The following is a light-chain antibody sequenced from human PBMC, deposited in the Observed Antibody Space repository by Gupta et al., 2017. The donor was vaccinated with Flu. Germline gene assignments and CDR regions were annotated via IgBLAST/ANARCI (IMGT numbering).Light chain of an antibody. Sequence: QIAGKAPKLLITRASNVQSGVPSRFSGSGSGTEFTLTIKSLQSEDFGTYYCQQSAISPSTFGQRTKVEVK. CDR3: QQSAISPST. V-gene: IGKV1-39*01. J-gene: IGKJ1*01. CDR2: RAS.